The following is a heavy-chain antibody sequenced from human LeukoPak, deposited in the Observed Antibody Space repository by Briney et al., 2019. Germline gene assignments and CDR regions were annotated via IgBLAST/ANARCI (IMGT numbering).Heavy chain of an antibody. CDR1: GFTVSSNY. CDR3: ARAYGSSWPFDY. D-gene: IGHD6-13*01. Sequence: GGSLRLSCAASGFTVSSNYMSWVRQAPGKGLEWVSVIYSGGSTYYADSVKGRFTISRDNSKNTLYLRMNSQRAEDTAVYYCARAYGSSWPFDYWGQGTLVTVSS. V-gene: IGHV3-53*01. CDR2: IYSGGST. J-gene: IGHJ4*02.